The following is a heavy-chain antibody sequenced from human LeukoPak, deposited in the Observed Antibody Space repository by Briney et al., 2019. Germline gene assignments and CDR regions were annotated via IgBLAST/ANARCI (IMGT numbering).Heavy chain of an antibody. CDR2: MNPNSGDT. CDR1: VYTFTNYE. CDR3: ARGLRRYSSSTSCPFDY. J-gene: IGHJ4*02. V-gene: IGHV1-8*03. D-gene: IGHD2-2*01. Sequence: ASVKVSCKASVYTFTNYEINWVRQATGQGLEWMGWMNPNSGDTGYAEKFQGRVTITRNTSISTAYMELNILRSEDTAVYYCARGLRRYSSSTSCPFDYWDQGTLVTVSS.